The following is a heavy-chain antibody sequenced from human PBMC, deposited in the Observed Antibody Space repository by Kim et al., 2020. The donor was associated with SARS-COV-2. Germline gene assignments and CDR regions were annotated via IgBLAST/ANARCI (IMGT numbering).Heavy chain of an antibody. CDR1: GFTFSDYY. J-gene: IGHJ6*02. CDR2: ISSSSSYT. V-gene: IGHV3-11*06. Sequence: GGSLRLSCAASGFTFSDYYMSWIRQAPGKGLEWVSYISSSSSYTNYADSVKGRFTISRDNAKNSLYLQMNSLRAEDTAVYYCARDLPKAGLSWYQEDYYYYYGMDVWGQGTTVTVSS. D-gene: IGHD6-13*01. CDR3: ARDLPKAGLSWYQEDYYYYYGMDV.